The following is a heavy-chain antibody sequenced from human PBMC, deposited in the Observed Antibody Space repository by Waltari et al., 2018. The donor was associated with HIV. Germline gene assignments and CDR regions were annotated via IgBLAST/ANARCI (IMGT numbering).Heavy chain of an antibody. CDR2: ISGSGGST. V-gene: IGHV3-23*01. J-gene: IGHJ4*02. CDR1: GFTFGSYV. D-gene: IGHD3-16*01. CDR3: ANPAWVGGYFDY. Sequence: EVQLLESGGGLVQPGGSLRRSCAASGFTFGSYVMTWVRQAPGKGLEWVSVISGSGGSTYYADSVKGRFTISRDNSKNTLYLQMNSLRAEDTAVYYCANPAWVGGYFDYWGQGTLVTVSS.